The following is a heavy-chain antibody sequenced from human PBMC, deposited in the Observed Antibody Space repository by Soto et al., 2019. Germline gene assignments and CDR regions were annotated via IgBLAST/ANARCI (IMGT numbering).Heavy chain of an antibody. D-gene: IGHD3-22*01. CDR2: ISAGGDLS. J-gene: IGHJ4*02. V-gene: IGHV3-23*01. Sequence: EVQLLESGGDLIHPGGSLRLSCAASGFVFGRNSMTWVRQTPGKGLEWVAGISAGGDLSWHADFVKGRFTISRDNSKNMVYPQMNNLRVDDKAVYFCSKWDGYGDYWGRGALVTVSA. CDR3: SKWDGYGDY. CDR1: GFVFGRNS.